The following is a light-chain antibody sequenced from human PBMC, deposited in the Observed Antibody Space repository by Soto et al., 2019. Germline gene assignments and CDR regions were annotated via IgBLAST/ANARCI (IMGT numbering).Light chain of an antibody. CDR1: QNIRSR. Sequence: DFQMTQSPSTLSASVGDRVTITCRASQNIRSRLAWFQQKPGKAPKLLIYDASSFESGVPQRFSGSGSGTEFNLTISSLQTDDFSAYYCQQYHSYWTFGQGTKVE. V-gene: IGKV1-5*01. CDR3: QQYHSYWT. J-gene: IGKJ1*01. CDR2: DAS.